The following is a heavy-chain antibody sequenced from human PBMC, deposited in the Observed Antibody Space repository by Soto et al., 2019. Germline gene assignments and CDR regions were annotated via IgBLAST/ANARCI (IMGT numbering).Heavy chain of an antibody. D-gene: IGHD5-18*01. CDR1: GYTFTSYD. CDR3: AREGGYSYGFDY. CDR2: MNPNSGNT. V-gene: IGHV1-8*01. Sequence: ASVKLSCKASGYTFTSYDINWVRQATGQGLEWMGWMNPNSGNTGYAQKFQGRVTMTRNTSISTAYMELSSLRSEDTAVYYCAREGGYSYGFDYWGQGTLVTVSS. J-gene: IGHJ4*02.